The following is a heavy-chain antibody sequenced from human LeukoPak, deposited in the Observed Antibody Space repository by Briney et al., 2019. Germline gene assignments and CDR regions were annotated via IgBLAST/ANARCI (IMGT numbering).Heavy chain of an antibody. CDR3: ARDLGYGGFDWAP. Sequence: NPSQTLSLTCTVSGGSISSGGYYWSWIRQPPGKGLEWIGYIYYSGSTNYNPSLKSRVTISVDTFKNQFSLKLSSVTAADTAVYYCARDLGYGGFDWAPWGQGTLVTVSS. CDR1: GGSISSGGYY. CDR2: IYYSGST. V-gene: IGHV4-61*08. D-gene: IGHD5-12*01. J-gene: IGHJ5*02.